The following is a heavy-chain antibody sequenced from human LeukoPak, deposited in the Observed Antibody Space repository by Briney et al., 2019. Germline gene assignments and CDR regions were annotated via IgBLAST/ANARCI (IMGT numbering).Heavy chain of an antibody. V-gene: IGHV3-30*18. J-gene: IGHJ4*02. Sequence: GRSLRLSCAASGFTFSSYGMHWVRQAPGKGLEWVAVISYDGSNKYYADSVKGRFTISRDNSKNTLYLQMNSLRAEDTAVYYCAKDAASAMVSMYDYWGQGNLVTVSS. CDR2: ISYDGSNK. CDR1: GFTFSSYG. CDR3: AKDAASAMVSMYDY. D-gene: IGHD5-18*01.